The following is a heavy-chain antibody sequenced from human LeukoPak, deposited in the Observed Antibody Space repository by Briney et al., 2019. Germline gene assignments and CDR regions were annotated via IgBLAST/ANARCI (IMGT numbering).Heavy chain of an antibody. CDR2: IKYDGDEE. CDR3: KSGGAAPGSFEN. J-gene: IGHJ4*02. V-gene: IGHV3-7*01. Sequence: GGSLRLSCAASGFTFSDYWMSWLRQAPGKGLEWVANIKYDGDEEYYVDSVKGRFTISRDNAKNSVYLQLNSLRVEDTAVYYCKSGGAAPGSFENWGQGTLVTVSP. CDR1: GFTFSDYW. D-gene: IGHD1-1*01.